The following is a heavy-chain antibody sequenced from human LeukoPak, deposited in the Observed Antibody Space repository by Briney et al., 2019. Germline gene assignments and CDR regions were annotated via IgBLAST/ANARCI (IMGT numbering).Heavy chain of an antibody. CDR2: INPNSGGT. V-gene: IGHV1-2*02. CDR3: AREGDYIVVVPAAMSDAFDI. Sequence: VASVKVSCKASGYTFTGYYMHWVRQAPGQGLEWMGWINPNSGGTNYAQKFQGRVTMTRDTSISTAYMELSRLRSDDTAVYYCAREGDYIVVVPAAMSDAFDIWGQGTMVTVSS. CDR1: GYTFTGYY. J-gene: IGHJ3*02. D-gene: IGHD2-2*01.